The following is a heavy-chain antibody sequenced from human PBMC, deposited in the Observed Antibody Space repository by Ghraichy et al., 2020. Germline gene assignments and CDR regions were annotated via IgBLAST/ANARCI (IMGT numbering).Heavy chain of an antibody. Sequence: GGSLRLSCAASGFTFSSYGMHWVRQAPGKGLEWVAFIRYDGSNKYYADSVKGRFTISRDNSKNTLYLQMNSLRAEDTAVYYCAKDFPHYYDSSGYYYRSYYFDYWGQGTLVTVSS. CDR2: IRYDGSNK. CDR3: AKDFPHYYDSSGYYYRSYYFDY. D-gene: IGHD3-22*01. CDR1: GFTFSSYG. V-gene: IGHV3-30*02. J-gene: IGHJ4*02.